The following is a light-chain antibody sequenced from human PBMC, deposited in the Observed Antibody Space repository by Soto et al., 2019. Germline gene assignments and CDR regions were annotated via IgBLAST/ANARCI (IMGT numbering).Light chain of an antibody. V-gene: IGLV2-14*01. CDR3: SSYTSISTV. CDR1: SSDVGGYNY. J-gene: IGLJ2*01. CDR2: EVS. Sequence: QSALTQPASVSGSPGQSITISCTGTSSDVGGYNYVSWYQQHPGKAPKLMIYEVSNRPSGVSNRFSGSKSGNTASLTISGLQAEDEADYYCSSYTSISTVFGGGTNSPS.